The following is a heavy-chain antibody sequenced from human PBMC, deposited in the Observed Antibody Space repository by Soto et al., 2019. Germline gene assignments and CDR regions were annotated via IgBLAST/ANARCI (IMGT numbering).Heavy chain of an antibody. CDR1: GFTFSSYT. D-gene: IGHD2-15*01. CDR3: ARDQREVVADDYGMDV. J-gene: IGHJ6*02. Sequence: EVQLVESGGGLVKPRGSLRLSCAASGFTFSSYTMNWVRQAPGKGLEWVSSISSTSRYIYYADSVKGRFTISRDNAKNSLYLQVISLRAEDTAVYYCARDQREVVADDYGMDVWGQGTTVTVSS. CDR2: ISSTSRYI. V-gene: IGHV3-21*01.